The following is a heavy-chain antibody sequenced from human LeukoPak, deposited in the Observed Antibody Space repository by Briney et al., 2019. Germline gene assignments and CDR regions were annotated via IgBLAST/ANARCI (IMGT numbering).Heavy chain of an antibody. Sequence: GASVKVSCKASGYTFTSYGISWVRQAPGQGLEWVGWMNPNSGNTGYAQSFQGRVTLTRNTSISTAYMELSSLRSEDTAKYYCARAIRLPPNYYYYMDVWGKGTTVTVSS. J-gene: IGHJ6*03. CDR1: GYTFTSYG. CDR3: ARAIRLPPNYYYYMDV. D-gene: IGHD2-2*02. V-gene: IGHV1-8*03. CDR2: MNPNSGNT.